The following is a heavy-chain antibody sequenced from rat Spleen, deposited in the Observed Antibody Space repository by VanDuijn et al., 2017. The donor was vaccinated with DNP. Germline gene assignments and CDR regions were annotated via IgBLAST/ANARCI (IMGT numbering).Heavy chain of an antibody. V-gene: IGHV3-3*01. J-gene: IGHJ3*01. CDR1: GSSITSNY. CDR3: ARTYLGYDYWFAY. D-gene: IGHD1-7*01. Sequence: EVQLQESGSGLVKPSQSLSLTCSVTGSSITSNYWGWIRKFPGNKLEWMGYVTGAGDTDYNPSLKSRISISRDTSKNQFFLQVKSVTTEDTATYYCARTYLGYDYWFAYWGQGTLVTVSS. CDR2: VTGAGDT.